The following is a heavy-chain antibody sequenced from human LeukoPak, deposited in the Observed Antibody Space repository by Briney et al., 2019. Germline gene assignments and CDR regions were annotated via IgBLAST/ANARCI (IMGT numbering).Heavy chain of an antibody. CDR2: ISAYNGNT. Sequence: ASVKVSCKASGYTFTSYGISWVRQAPGQGLEWMGWISAYNGNTNYAQKFQGRVTMTRNTSISTAYMELSSLRSEDTAVYYCARLRGITMVRGVIGYWGQGTLVTVSS. CDR1: GYTFTSYG. CDR3: ARLRGITMVRGVIGY. D-gene: IGHD3-10*01. J-gene: IGHJ4*02. V-gene: IGHV1-18*01.